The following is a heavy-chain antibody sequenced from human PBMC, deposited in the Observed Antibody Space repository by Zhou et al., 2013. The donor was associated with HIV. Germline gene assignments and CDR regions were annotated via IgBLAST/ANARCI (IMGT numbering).Heavy chain of an antibody. J-gene: IGHJ6*03. CDR3: SRGHRFLEWNFYYLDV. V-gene: IGHV4-39*07. CDR2: VNHSGNT. Sequence: QVQLQESGPGLVKPSETLSLTCTVSGGSVSSSGYYWGWIRQFPGGELEWIGEVNHSGNTKYNPSLKGRVTISRDTSKKQFSLKMISVTAADTALYFCSRGHRFLEWNFYYLDVLGRRGPRSTSS. D-gene: IGHD3-3*01. CDR1: GGSVSSSGYY.